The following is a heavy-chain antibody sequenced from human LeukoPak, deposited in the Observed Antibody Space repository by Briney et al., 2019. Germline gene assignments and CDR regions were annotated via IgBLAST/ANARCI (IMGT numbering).Heavy chain of an antibody. Sequence: PGGSLRLSCAASGFTVSSNYMSWVRQAPGKGLEWVSVIYSGGSTYYADFVKGRFTISRDNSKNTLYLQMNSLRAEDTAVYYCAAGYSYGVGNFDYWGQGTLVTVSS. D-gene: IGHD5-18*01. CDR1: GFTVSSNY. V-gene: IGHV3-53*01. J-gene: IGHJ4*02. CDR2: IYSGGST. CDR3: AAGYSYGVGNFDY.